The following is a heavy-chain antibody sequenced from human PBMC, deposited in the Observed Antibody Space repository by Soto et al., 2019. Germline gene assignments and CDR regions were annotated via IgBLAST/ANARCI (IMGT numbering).Heavy chain of an antibody. Sequence: PGGALRVSCAASGFTFSNAWMNWVRQAPGKGLEWVGRIKSKTDGGTTDYPAPVKGRFTISRDDSKDTLYLQMNSLKTEETAVYYCTTGLTGERLGDAFDIWGKAIMVTVSS. CDR2: IKSKTDGGTT. CDR3: TTGLTGERLGDAFDI. D-gene: IGHD7-27*01. J-gene: IGHJ3*02. V-gene: IGHV3-15*07. CDR1: GFTFSNAW.